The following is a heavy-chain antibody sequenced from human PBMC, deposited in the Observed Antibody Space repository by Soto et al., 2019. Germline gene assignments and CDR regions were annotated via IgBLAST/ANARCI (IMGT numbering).Heavy chain of an antibody. CDR3: ARHPSDFWFDP. V-gene: IGHV4-39*01. CDR1: GGSISSSSYF. J-gene: IGHJ5*02. CDR2: IYYSGST. D-gene: IGHD2-21*02. Sequence: QLQLQESGPGLVKPSETLSLTCSVSGGSISSSSYFWGWIRQPPGTGVEWIGSIYYSGSTYYNPSLKSRVTVSVDTSKNQFALKLSSVTAADTAVYYCARHPSDFWFDPWGQGTLVTVSS.